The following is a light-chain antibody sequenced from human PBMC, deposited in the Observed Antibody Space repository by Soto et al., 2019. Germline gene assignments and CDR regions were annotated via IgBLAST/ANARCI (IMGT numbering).Light chain of an antibody. Sequence: QPVLTQPPSVSGAPGQRVTISCTGSSSNIGAGYDVHWYRQLPGTAPKLLIYGNSNRPSGVPDRFSGSKSGTSASLAITGLQAKDEADYYCQSYDSSRSGVVFGGGTQLTVL. CDR2: GNS. J-gene: IGLJ2*01. V-gene: IGLV1-40*01. CDR1: SSNIGAGYD. CDR3: QSYDSSRSGVV.